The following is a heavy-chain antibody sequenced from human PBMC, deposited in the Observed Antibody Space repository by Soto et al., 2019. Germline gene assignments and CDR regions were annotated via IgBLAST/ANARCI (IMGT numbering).Heavy chain of an antibody. Sequence: QVQLQESGPGLVKPSQTLSLTCTVSGGSISSGGYYWNWIRQHPGKGLEWIGYIYYSGSTYYNPHLKSRVTISVDTSENQFSLKLSSVTAADTAMYYCAGTHIVSTTISYYGMDVWGQGTTVTVSS. CDR1: GGSISSGGYY. CDR2: IYYSGST. CDR3: AGTHIVSTTISYYGMDV. J-gene: IGHJ6*02. D-gene: IGHD5-12*01. V-gene: IGHV4-31*03.